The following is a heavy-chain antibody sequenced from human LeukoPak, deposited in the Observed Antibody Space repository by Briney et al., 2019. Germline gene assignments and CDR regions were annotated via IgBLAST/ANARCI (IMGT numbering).Heavy chain of an antibody. CDR3: ARLLYYGMDV. CDR2: ISSRGSTI. Sequence: GGSLRLSCAASGFTFSSYEMNCVRQAPGKGVEWVSYISSRGSTIYYADSVKGRFTISRDNAKNSLYLQMNSLRAEDTAVYYCARLLYYGMDVWGQGTTVTVSS. CDR1: GFTFSSYE. J-gene: IGHJ6*02. V-gene: IGHV3-48*03.